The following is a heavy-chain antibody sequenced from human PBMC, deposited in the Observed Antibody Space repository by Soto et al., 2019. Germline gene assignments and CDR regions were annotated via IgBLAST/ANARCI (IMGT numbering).Heavy chain of an antibody. CDR1: GGSISSYY. V-gene: IGHV4-59*12. D-gene: IGHD6-13*01. CDR3: ARSGYSSSWRRTGWFDP. J-gene: IGHJ5*02. CDR2: IYYSGST. Sequence: SETLSLTCTVSGGSISSYYWSWIRQPPGKGLEWIGYIYYSGSTNYNPSLKSRVTISVDTSKNQFSLKLSSVTAADTAVYYCARSGYSSSWRRTGWFDPWGQGTLVTVSS.